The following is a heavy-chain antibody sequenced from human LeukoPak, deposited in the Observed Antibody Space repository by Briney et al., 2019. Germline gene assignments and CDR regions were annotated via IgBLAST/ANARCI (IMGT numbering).Heavy chain of an antibody. CDR3: STERYYDERLRNDF. V-gene: IGHV3-15*05. J-gene: IGHJ4*02. Sequence: GGSLRLFCAASGFPFDYAWMHWVRRAPGRGLEGGGRINSKNAGGITDDAAPVKGRFTISRDDSRNMVFLHMNSLKTDDTAVYYCSTERYYDERLRNDFWGQGTLVTVSS. CDR1: GFPFDYAW. D-gene: IGHD3-16*01. CDR2: INSKNAGGIT.